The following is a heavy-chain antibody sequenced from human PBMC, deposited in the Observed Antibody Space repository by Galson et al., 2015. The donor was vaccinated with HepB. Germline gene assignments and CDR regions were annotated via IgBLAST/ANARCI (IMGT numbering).Heavy chain of an antibody. D-gene: IGHD3-10*01. CDR1: GGTFSSYA. CDR2: IIPIFGTA. Sequence: SVKVSCKASGGTFSSYAISWVRQAPGQGLEWMGGIIPIFGTANYAQKFQGRVTITADESTSTAYMELSSLRSEDTAVYYCARGTLGARGVPHWFDYWGREPWSPSPQ. V-gene: IGHV1-69*13. J-gene: IGHJ4*02. CDR3: ARGTLGARGVPHWFDY.